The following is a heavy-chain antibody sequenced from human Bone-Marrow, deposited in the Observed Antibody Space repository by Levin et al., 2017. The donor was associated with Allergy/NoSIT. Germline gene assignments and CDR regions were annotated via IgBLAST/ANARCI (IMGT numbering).Heavy chain of an antibody. D-gene: IGHD4-17*01. J-gene: IGHJ4*02. CDR2: INPSDGST. CDR1: GYSFTSYY. Sequence: ASVKVSCKASGYSFTSYYMHWVRQAPGQGLEWMALINPSDGSTKYAQKFQGRVTMTRDTSTSTVYMELTSLRSEDTAVFYCARVSTYGEFDYWGQGTLVTVSS. CDR3: ARVSTYGEFDY. V-gene: IGHV1-46*01.